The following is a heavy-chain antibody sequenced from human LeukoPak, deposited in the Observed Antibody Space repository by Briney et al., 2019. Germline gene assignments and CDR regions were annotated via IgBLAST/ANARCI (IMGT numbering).Heavy chain of an antibody. CDR2: INSDGSST. CDR3: ARRVVVPAAPYYFDY. CDR1: GFIFSSYW. Sequence: AGGSLRLSCAASGFIFSSYWMHWVRQAPGKGLVWVSRINSDGSSTSYADSGKGRFTISRDNAKNTLYLQMNSLRAEDTAVYYCARRVVVPAAPYYFDYWGQGTLVTVSS. V-gene: IGHV3-74*01. D-gene: IGHD2-2*01. J-gene: IGHJ4*02.